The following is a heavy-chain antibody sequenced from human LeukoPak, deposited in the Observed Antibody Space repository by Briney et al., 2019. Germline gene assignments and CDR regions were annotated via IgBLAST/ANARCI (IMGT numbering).Heavy chain of an antibody. D-gene: IGHD6-19*01. J-gene: IGHJ4*02. CDR3: ARDLGNTGWYTFDY. V-gene: IGHV6-1*01. CDR1: GDRVSSINGA. CDR2: TYYRSKWYN. Sequence: SQTLSVTCDISGDRVSSINGAWNWLRQSPSRGLEWLGRTYYRSKWYNEYAVSMEGRITIIPDTSKNQFSLQLIYVTPEDTAVYYCARDLGNTGWYTFDYWGQGTLVTVSS.